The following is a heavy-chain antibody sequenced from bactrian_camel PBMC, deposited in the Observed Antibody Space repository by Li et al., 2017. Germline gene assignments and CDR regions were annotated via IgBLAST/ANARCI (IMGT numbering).Heavy chain of an antibody. J-gene: IGHJ4*01. CDR1: GYTDNSVS. D-gene: IGHD1*01. CDR3: VADTPLCVEVIGRVVPGLDDLGY. Sequence: DVQLVESGGGSVHTGGSLRLSCTASGYTDNSVSMSWFRQAPGKEREGVAGIDSFGRTTYAPSVQGRFTISEDNALSAAHLHMTDLQPEDTAMYFCVADTPLCVEVIGRVVPGLDDLGYWGQGTQVTVS. CDR2: IDSFGRTT. V-gene: IGHV3S31*01.